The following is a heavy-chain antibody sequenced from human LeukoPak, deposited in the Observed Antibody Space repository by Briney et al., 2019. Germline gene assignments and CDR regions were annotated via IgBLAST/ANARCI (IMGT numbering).Heavy chain of an antibody. CDR3: ATDRSGSSDY. CDR2: ISGSGGST. V-gene: IGHV3-23*01. J-gene: IGHJ4*02. CDR1: GFTFSSYA. D-gene: IGHD1-26*01. Sequence: GGSLRLSCAASGFTFSSYAMSWVRQAPGKGLEWVSVISGSGGSTYYADSVTGRFTISRDNSKSTLYLQMHSLRAEDTAVYYCATDRSGSSDYWGQGTLVTVSS.